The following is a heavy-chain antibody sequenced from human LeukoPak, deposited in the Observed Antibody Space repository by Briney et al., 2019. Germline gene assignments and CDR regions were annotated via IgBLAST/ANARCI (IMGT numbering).Heavy chain of an antibody. V-gene: IGHV4-34*01. CDR1: GGSFSGYY. J-gene: IGHJ6*03. Sequence: SETLPLTCAVYGGSFSGYYWSWIRQPPGKGLEWIGEINHSGSTNYNPSLKSRVTISVDTSKNQFSLKLSSVTAADTAVYYCAREEIVVVAASYYYYMDVWGKGTTVTVSS. CDR3: AREEIVVVAASYYYYMDV. D-gene: IGHD2-15*01. CDR2: INHSGST.